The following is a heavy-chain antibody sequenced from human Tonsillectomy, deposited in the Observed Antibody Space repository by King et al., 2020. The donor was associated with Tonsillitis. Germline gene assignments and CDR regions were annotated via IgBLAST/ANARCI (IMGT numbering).Heavy chain of an antibody. CDR1: GYSYSSYW. J-gene: IGHJ5*01. CDR3: ARIIMITFGGVIVGNWFDS. CDR2: INPSDSYI. V-gene: IGHV5-10-1*03. Sequence: GQLVQSGAEVKKPGESLRIFCKGSGYSYSSYWITWVRQMPGKGLEWMGRINPSDSYIDYSPSFQGHVTISADKSISTAYLQWNSLQASDTAMYYCARIIMITFGGVIVGNWFDSWGQGTLVTVSS. D-gene: IGHD3-16*02.